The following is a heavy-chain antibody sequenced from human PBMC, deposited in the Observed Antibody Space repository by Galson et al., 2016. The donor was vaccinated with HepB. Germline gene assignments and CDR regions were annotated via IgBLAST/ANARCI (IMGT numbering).Heavy chain of an antibody. D-gene: IGHD3-22*01. CDR3: ARHGDVADSSCYNEERDC. CDR1: GYSFSDYW. V-gene: IGHV5-51*01. CDR2: IYPGDSDT. J-gene: IGHJ4*02. Sequence: QSGAEVKKPGESLKISCKGSGYSFSDYWIGWVRQMPGKGLEWMGIIYPGDSDTRYSPSFQGQVTISADKSITTAYLQWSSLTASDTAMYYCARHGDVADSSCYNEERDCWGQGTLVTVSS.